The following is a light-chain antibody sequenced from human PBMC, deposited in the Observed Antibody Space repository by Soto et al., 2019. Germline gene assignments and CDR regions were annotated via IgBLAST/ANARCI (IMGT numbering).Light chain of an antibody. J-gene: IGLJ2*01. Sequence: SYELTQPPSVSVAPGKTARITCGGNNIGSKSVHWYQQKPGQAPVLVIYYDSDRPSGIPERFSGSNSGYTATLTISRVEAGDEADYYCQVWDSSSDVVFGGGTKVTVL. CDR2: YDS. CDR3: QVWDSSSDVV. V-gene: IGLV3-21*04. CDR1: NIGSKS.